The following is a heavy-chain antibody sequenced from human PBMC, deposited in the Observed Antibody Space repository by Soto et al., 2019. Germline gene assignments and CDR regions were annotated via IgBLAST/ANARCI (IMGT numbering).Heavy chain of an antibody. D-gene: IGHD3-10*01. Sequence: LRLSCAASGFSFSAYYMTWVRQAPGKGLEWVAGIKSDGSEQYYVDSVKGRFTISRDNAKNSLYLQMNSLRAGDTGLYYCSRENWFQDYWGQGTLVTVSS. CDR1: GFSFSAYY. V-gene: IGHV3-7*03. J-gene: IGHJ4*02. CDR3: SRENWFQDY. CDR2: IKSDGSEQ.